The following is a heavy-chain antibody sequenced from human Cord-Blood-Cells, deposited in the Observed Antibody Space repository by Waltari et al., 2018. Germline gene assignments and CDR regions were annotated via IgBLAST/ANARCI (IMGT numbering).Heavy chain of an antibody. D-gene: IGHD2-15*01. CDR2: SSAYNGNT. CDR1: GYTFTSYG. V-gene: IGHV1-18*01. Sequence: QVQLVQSGAEVKKPGASVKVSCKASGYTFTSYGISWVRQAPGQGLEWMGWSSAYNGNTNYAQKLQGRVTMTTDTSTSTAYMELRSLRSDDTAVYYCARVPRPFYCSGGSCYFDYWGQGTLVTVSS. CDR3: ARVPRPFYCSGGSCYFDY. J-gene: IGHJ4*02.